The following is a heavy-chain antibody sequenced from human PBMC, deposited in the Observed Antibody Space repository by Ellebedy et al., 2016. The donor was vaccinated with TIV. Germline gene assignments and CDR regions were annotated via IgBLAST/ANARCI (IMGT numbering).Heavy chain of an antibody. Sequence: GESLKISCAASGFSFSTYAMHWVRQAPGKGLQWLAAISYHGSDEYYADSVKGRFSISRDNSKDTLYLQMNSLTPEDTAIYFCARGERTTIDSWGQGTLVIVSS. CDR2: ISYHGSDE. V-gene: IGHV3-30*06. D-gene: IGHD1-1*01. J-gene: IGHJ5*01. CDR1: GFSFSTYA. CDR3: ARGERTTIDS.